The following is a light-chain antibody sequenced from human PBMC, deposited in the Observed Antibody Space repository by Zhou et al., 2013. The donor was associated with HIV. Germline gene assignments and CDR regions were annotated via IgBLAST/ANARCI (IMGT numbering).Light chain of an antibody. V-gene: IGKV3-15*01. CDR2: GAS. Sequence: EIVMTQSPATLSVSPGERVTLSCRASQSVSSNLAWYQQKPGQAPRLLIYGASTRATGFPARFSGGGSRTDFTLTISRLEPEDFAVYYCQQYGYSRAWTFGQGTKVEIK. J-gene: IGKJ1*01. CDR1: QSVSSN. CDR3: QQYGYSRAWT.